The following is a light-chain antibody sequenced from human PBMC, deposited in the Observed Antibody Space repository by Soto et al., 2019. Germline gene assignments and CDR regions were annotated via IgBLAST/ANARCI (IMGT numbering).Light chain of an antibody. V-gene: IGKV1-27*01. J-gene: IGKJ3*01. CDR3: QKYSSVPV. CDR1: QGIRNF. Sequence: DTQMTQSPTSLSASVGDRVTITCRASQGIRNFVAWYQQKPGQAPKLLIYAASTLQSGVPSRFSGSGSGTDFTLTINSLQPEDVATYSCQKYSSVPVFGPGTKVEIK. CDR2: AAS.